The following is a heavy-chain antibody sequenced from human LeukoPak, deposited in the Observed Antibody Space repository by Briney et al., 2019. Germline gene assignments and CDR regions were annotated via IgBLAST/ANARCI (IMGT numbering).Heavy chain of an antibody. CDR1: GGSISSGSYY. CDR2: IYTSGST. D-gene: IGHD3-22*01. CDR3: ASYDPYYYDSSGYLDY. V-gene: IGHV4-61*02. Sequence: SETLSLTXTVSGGSISSGSYYWSWIRQPAGKGLEWIGRIYTSGSTNYNPSLKSRVTISVDTSKNQFSLKLSSVTAADTAVYYCASYDPYYYDSSGYLDYWGQGTLVTVSS. J-gene: IGHJ4*02.